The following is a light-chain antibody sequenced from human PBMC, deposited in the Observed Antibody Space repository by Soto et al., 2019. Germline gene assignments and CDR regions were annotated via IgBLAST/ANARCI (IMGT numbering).Light chain of an antibody. V-gene: IGLV3-1*01. CDR2: QDN. CDR3: QAWYSSTEV. J-gene: IGLJ1*01. CDR1: KLGDKY. Sequence: SYALTQPPSLSVSPGQTASITCSGAKLGDKYACWYQQKPGQSPVLVIYQDNKRPSGIPERFSGSNSGNTATLTIRGTQAMDEADYYCQAWYSSTEVFGTVTKLTVL.